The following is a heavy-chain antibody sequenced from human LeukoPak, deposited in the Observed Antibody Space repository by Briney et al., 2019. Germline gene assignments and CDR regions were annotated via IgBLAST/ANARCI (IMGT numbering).Heavy chain of an antibody. D-gene: IGHD1-26*01. CDR2: INPNSGGT. Sequence: ASVKVSCKASGYTFTDYYMHWVRQAPGQGLEWMGWINPNSGGTNYAQNFQGRVTMTRDTSISTAYMEVSRLRSDDTAVHYCAKGRSSAVDDFDSWGQGTLVTVSS. V-gene: IGHV1-2*02. J-gene: IGHJ4*02. CDR3: AKGRSSAVDDFDS. CDR1: GYTFTDYY.